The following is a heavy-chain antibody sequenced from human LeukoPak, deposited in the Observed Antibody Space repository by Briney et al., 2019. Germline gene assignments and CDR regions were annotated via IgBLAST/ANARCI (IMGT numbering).Heavy chain of an antibody. J-gene: IGHJ4*02. CDR2: IYSGGST. Sequence: GGSLRLSCAASGFTVSSNYMSWVRQAPRKGLEWVSVIYSGGSTYYADSVKGRFTISRDNSKNTLYLQMNSLRAEDTAVYYCARDFAVITEGSGYWGQGTLVTVSS. V-gene: IGHV3-66*01. CDR3: ARDFAVITEGSGY. CDR1: GFTVSSNY. D-gene: IGHD3-22*01.